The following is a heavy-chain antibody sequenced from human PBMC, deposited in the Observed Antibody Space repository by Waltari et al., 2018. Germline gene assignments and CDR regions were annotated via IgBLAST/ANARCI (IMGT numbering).Heavy chain of an antibody. J-gene: IGHJ2*01. V-gene: IGHV3-33*01. CDR2: IWYDGSNK. D-gene: IGHD3-22*01. CDR1: GFTFSSYG. CDR3: ARDSASSGYLPTPANWYFDL. Sequence: QVQLVDSGGGVVQPGRSLRLSCAASGFTFSSYGMHWVRQTPGKGLEWVAVIWYDGSNKYYADSVKGRFTISRDNSKNTLYLQMNSLRAEDTAVYYCARDSASSGYLPTPANWYFDLWGRGTLVTVSS.